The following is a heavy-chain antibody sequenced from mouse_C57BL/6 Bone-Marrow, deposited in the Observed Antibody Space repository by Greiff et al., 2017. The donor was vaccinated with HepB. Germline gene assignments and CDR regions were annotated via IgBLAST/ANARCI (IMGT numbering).Heavy chain of an antibody. CDR2: ISYDGSN. J-gene: IGHJ4*01. Sequence: EVQLQESGPGLVKPSQSLSLTCSVTGYSITSGYYWNWIRQFPGNKLEWMGYISYDGSNNYNPSLKNRISITRDTSKNQFFLKLNSVTTEDTATYYCAKRGYTGYYAMDYWGQGTSVTVSS. CDR1: GYSITSGYY. V-gene: IGHV3-6*01. CDR3: AKRGYTGYYAMDY. D-gene: IGHD4-1*01.